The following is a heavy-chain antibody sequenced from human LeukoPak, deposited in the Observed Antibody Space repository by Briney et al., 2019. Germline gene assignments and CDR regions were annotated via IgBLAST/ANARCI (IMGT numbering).Heavy chain of an antibody. J-gene: IGHJ3*02. CDR3: AKRSYYGSGSYYKTQPNDAFDI. CDR2: IRYDGSNK. D-gene: IGHD3-10*01. Sequence: PGGSLRLSCAASGFTFSSYGMHWVRQAPGKGLEWVAFIRYDGSNKYYADSVKGRFTISRDNSKNTLYLQMNSLRAEDTAVYYCAKRSYYGSGSYYKTQPNDAFDIWGQGTMVTVSS. CDR1: GFTFSSYG. V-gene: IGHV3-30*02.